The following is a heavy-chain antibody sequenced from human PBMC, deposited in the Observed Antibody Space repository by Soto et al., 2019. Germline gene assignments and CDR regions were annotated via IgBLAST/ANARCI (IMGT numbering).Heavy chain of an antibody. J-gene: IGHJ5*02. CDR3: ARPDSGSYCGGDCYLYSWFDP. V-gene: IGHV3-74*01. CDR1: GFTFSYYW. D-gene: IGHD2-21*02. Sequence: GGSLRLSCAASGFTFSYYWMHWVRQAPGQGLVWVSRIHSDGSSTTYADSVKGRFTISRDNAKNTLYLQMNSLRAEDTAVYYCARPDSGSYCGGDCYLYSWFDPWGQGTTVTVSS. CDR2: IHSDGSST.